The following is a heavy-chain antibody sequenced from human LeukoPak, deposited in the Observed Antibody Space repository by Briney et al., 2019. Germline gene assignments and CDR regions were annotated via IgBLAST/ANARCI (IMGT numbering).Heavy chain of an antibody. V-gene: IGHV3-53*01. D-gene: IGHD2-15*01. Sequence: PGGSLRLSCAASGFTVRSSYMSWVRQAPGKGLEWVSVIYSGGSPDYADSAKGRFTISSDNSKNTLYLQMNSLRGEDTAVYYCAKDWGAYCSGGSCYGDFDYWGQGTLVTVSS. CDR3: AKDWGAYCSGGSCYGDFDY. CDR1: GFTVRSSY. J-gene: IGHJ4*02. CDR2: IYSGGSP.